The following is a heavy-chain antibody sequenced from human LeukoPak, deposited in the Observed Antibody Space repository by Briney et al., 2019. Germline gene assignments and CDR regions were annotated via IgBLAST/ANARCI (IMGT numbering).Heavy chain of an antibody. D-gene: IGHD2-15*01. V-gene: IGHV3-15*01. J-gene: IGHJ4*02. CDR2: IKSKTDGGTT. Sequence: GGSLRLSCAASGFTFSNAWISWVRQAPWKGLEWVGRIKSKTDGGTTDYAAPVKGRFTISRDDSKNTLYLQMNSLKTEDTAVYYCTTRIGYCSGGSCSAVGYWGQGTLVTVSS. CDR1: GFTFSNAW. CDR3: TTRIGYCSGGSCSAVGY.